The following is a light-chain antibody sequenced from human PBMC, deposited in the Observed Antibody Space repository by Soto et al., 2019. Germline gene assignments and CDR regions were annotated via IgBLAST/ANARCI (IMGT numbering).Light chain of an antibody. CDR2: GTS. J-gene: IGKJ1*01. V-gene: IGKV3D-15*01. CDR1: QSVSSN. Sequence: IVMTQSPDTLSVSPGERATLSCRASQSVSSNLAWYQQKPGQAPRLLIYGTSTRATGIPARFSGSGSGTDFTLTISRLESEDFAVYYCQQYNSSRTFGEGTKVEIK. CDR3: QQYNSSRT.